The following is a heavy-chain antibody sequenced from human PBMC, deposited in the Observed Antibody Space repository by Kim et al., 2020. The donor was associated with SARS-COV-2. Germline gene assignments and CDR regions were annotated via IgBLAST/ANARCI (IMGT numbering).Heavy chain of an antibody. D-gene: IGHD3-22*01. Sequence: LKSRVTISVDTSKNQFSLKLSSVTAADTAVYYCARTTMTPSYYYYYGMDVWGQGTTVTVSS. V-gene: IGHV4-39*01. J-gene: IGHJ6*02. CDR3: ARTTMTPSYYYYYGMDV.